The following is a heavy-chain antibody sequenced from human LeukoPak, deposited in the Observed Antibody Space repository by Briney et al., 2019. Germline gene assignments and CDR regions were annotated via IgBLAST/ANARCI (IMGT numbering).Heavy chain of an antibody. Sequence: GASVKVSCKASGYTFTGYYMHWVRQAPGQGLEWMGWINPNSGGTNYAQKFQGRVTMTRDTSISTAYMELSRLRSDDTAVYYCARVSGMTTVTTIFDYWGQGTLVTVSS. D-gene: IGHD4-17*01. CDR1: GYTFTGYY. CDR2: INPNSGGT. V-gene: IGHV1-2*02. J-gene: IGHJ4*02. CDR3: ARVSGMTTVTTIFDY.